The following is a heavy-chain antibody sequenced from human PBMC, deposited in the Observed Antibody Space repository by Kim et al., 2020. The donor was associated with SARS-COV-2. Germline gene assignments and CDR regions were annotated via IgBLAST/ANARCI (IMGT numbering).Heavy chain of an antibody. CDR2: IYPGDSDA. V-gene: IGHV5-51*01. CDR1: GYTFSTYW. D-gene: IGHD6-19*01. J-gene: IGHJ4*02. Sequence: GESLKISCEGSGYTFSTYWIAWVRQMPGKGLEWMGIIYPGDSDARYSPSFQGQVTISADKSINTAYLQWSSLKASDSAMYYCARVSNSAWSTLDYWGQGTQVTVSS. CDR3: ARVSNSAWSTLDY.